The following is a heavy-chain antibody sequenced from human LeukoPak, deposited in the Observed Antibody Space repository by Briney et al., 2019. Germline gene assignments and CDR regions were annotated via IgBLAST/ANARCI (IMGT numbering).Heavy chain of an antibody. CDR2: IYYSGST. V-gene: IGHV4-59*01. J-gene: IGHJ4*02. Sequence: PSETLSLTCTVSGGSFSTYYWSWIRQPPGKGLEWIGYIYYSGSTDYNPSLKSRVTMSLDTSKTQFSLNLSSVTAADTALYYCARAVITFRAPVAKGFDCWGRGTLVTVSS. CDR1: GGSFSTYY. CDR3: ARAVITFRAPVAKGFDC. D-gene: IGHD2-21*01.